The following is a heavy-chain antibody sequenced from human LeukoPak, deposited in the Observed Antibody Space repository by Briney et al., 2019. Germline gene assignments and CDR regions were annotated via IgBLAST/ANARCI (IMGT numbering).Heavy chain of an antibody. CDR3: VRDPGWGSFDI. D-gene: IGHD3-16*01. Sequence: RGGSLRLSCAASGFTFSNFWMSWVRQAPGKGLEWVAIINPDGSTTGYVDSVKGRFTISRDNAKNSLCLQLNSLRAEDTAVYYCVRDPGWGSFDIWGQGTMVTVSS. CDR1: GFTFSNFW. J-gene: IGHJ3*02. V-gene: IGHV3-7*01. CDR2: INPDGSTT.